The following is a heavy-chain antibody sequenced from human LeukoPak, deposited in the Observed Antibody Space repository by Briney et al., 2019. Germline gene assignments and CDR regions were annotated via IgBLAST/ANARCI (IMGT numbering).Heavy chain of an antibody. CDR1: RFTFSTYS. CDR3: ARDSNYDFWSGYPDY. J-gene: IGHJ4*02. D-gene: IGHD3-3*01. CDR2: ISSSSSYI. Sequence: GGSLRLSCAASRFTFSTYSMNWVRQAPGKGLEWVSSISSSSSYIYYADSVKGRFTISRDNAKNSLYLQMNSLRAEDTAVYYCARDSNYDFWSGYPDYWGQGTLVTVSS. V-gene: IGHV3-21*01.